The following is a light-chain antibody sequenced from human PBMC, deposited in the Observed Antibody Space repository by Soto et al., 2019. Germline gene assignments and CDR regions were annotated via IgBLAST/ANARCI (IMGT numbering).Light chain of an antibody. CDR3: QHYNNWPLT. CDR2: GAS. J-gene: IGKJ4*01. V-gene: IGKV3-15*01. Sequence: EIVVTQSPATLSLSPGQRATLSCRTSQNTNNKLVWYQQKPGQAPRLLIYGASTRTTGIPARFSGSGSGTEFTLAISSLQSEDCAVYSCQHYNNWPLTVGGGTKVEIK. CDR1: QNTNNK.